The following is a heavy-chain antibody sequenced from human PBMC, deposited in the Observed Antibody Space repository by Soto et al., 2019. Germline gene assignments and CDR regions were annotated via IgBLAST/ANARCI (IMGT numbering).Heavy chain of an antibody. CDR2: IYHTGSA. D-gene: IGHD5-12*01. CDR1: GGSISKNNW. J-gene: IGHJ4*02. Sequence: SETLSLTCAVSGGSISKNNWWSWVRQPPGKGLEWIGEIYHTGSANYNPSLKSRLTISVDKSKNQFSLKLISVTAADTAKYFCAREGNLGRWLQPLDFWGQGTLVTVSS. V-gene: IGHV4-4*02. CDR3: AREGNLGRWLQPLDF.